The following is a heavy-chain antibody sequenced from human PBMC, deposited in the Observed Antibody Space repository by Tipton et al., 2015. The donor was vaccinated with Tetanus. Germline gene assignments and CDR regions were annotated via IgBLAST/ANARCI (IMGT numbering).Heavy chain of an antibody. J-gene: IGHJ6*02. Sequence: TLSLTCTVSGGSISSYYWSWIRQPPGKGLEWIGYIYYSGSTNYNPSLKSRVTISVDTSKNQFSLKLSSVTAADTAVYYCARVPGGFGESSYYYGRDVWGQGTTVPVSS. D-gene: IGHD3-10*01. CDR1: GGSISSYY. V-gene: IGHV4-59*01. CDR3: ARVPGGFGESSYYYGRDV. CDR2: IYYSGST.